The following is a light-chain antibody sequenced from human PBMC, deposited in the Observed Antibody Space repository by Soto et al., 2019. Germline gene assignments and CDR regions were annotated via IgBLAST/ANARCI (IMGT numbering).Light chain of an antibody. Sequence: QLVLTQSPSASASLGASVKLTCTLSSGYSTYAIAWHHQQSEKGPRFLMKINYDGTHSKGDGFFDRFSGSSSGAERHLTISSLQSEDEADYYCQSLGTGIQVFGGGTKVTVL. CDR2: INYDGTH. CDR1: SGYSTYA. V-gene: IGLV4-69*01. J-gene: IGLJ3*02. CDR3: QSLGTGIQV.